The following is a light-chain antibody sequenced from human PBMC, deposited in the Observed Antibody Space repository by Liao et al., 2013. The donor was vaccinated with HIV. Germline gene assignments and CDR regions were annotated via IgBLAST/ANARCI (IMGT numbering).Light chain of an antibody. V-gene: IGLV3-1*01. CDR1: SLGDKH. CDR3: QVWDRSTNHWV. CDR2: EGN. Sequence: SYELTQPPSVSVSPGQTGTITCSGDSLGDKHASWYKQRPGQSPVLVIYEGNKRPSGIPERFSGSISGNTATLTISGTQASDEADYYCQVWDRSTNHWVFGGGTKLTVL. J-gene: IGLJ3*02.